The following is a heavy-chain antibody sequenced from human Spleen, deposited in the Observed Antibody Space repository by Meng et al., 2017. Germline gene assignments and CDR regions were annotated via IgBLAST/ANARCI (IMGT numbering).Heavy chain of an antibody. D-gene: IGHD3-9*01. CDR3: ARKGGDYDILTGRYYYYYGMDV. Sequence: ASVKVSCKASGYTFIGSYMNWVRQAPGQGLEWMGRMNPNSGNTGYAQKFQGRVTMTRNTSISTAYMELSSLRSEDTAVYYCARKGGDYDILTGRYYYYYGMDVWGQGTTVTVSS. V-gene: IGHV1-8*02. CDR1: GYTFIGSY. J-gene: IGHJ6*02. CDR2: MNPNSGNT.